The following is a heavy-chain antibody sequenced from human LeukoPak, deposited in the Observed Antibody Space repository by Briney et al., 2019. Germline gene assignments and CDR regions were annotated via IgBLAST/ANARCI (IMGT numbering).Heavy chain of an antibody. Sequence: GGSLRLSCAASGFTFSSYSMNWVRQAPGKGLEWVSSISSSSSYIYYAGSVKGRFTISRDNAKNSLYLQMNSLRAEDTAVYYCAREPDYGDYAPFDYWGQGTLVTVSS. V-gene: IGHV3-21*01. CDR3: AREPDYGDYAPFDY. D-gene: IGHD4-17*01. J-gene: IGHJ4*02. CDR1: GFTFSSYS. CDR2: ISSSSSYI.